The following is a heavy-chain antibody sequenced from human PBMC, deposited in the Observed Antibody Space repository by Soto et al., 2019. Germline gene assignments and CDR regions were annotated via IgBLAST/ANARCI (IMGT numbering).Heavy chain of an antibody. CDR2: IYYSGTT. CDR3: ASVYSGYFYNFDY. D-gene: IGHD5-12*01. CDR1: GYSISSGNW. Sequence: PSETLSLTCAVSGYSISSGNWWGWIRQPPGKGLEWIGYIYYSGTTYYNPSLKSRVTMSVATSKNQFALKLSSVTAADTAVYYCASVYSGYFYNFDYWGQGTLVTVSS. V-gene: IGHV4-28*01. J-gene: IGHJ4*02.